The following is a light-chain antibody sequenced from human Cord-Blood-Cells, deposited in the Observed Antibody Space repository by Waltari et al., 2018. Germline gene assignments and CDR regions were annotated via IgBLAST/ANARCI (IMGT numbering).Light chain of an antibody. CDR3: QQYYSYPLT. CDR1: QGINSY. Sequence: AIRMTQSPSSFSASTGDRVTITCRASQGINSYLAWYQQKPGQAPKLLIYAASTLQSGVPSRFSGSGSGTDFTLTISCLQSEDFATYYCQQYYSYPLTFGGGTKVEIK. CDR2: AAS. V-gene: IGKV1-8*01. J-gene: IGKJ4*01.